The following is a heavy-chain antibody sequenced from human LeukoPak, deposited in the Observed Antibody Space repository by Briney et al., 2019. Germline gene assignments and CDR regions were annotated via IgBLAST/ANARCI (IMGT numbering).Heavy chain of an antibody. CDR3: ARDQEGFDY. V-gene: IGHV1-46*01. CDR2: IYPRDGST. J-gene: IGHJ4*02. CDR1: GYSFTSNY. Sequence: ASVKVSCRASGYSFTSNYIHWVRQAPGQGLEWMGMIYPRDGSTSYAQRFQDRVTVTRDTSTSTVHMELSGLRSEDTAVYYCARDQEGFDYWGQGTLVTVSS.